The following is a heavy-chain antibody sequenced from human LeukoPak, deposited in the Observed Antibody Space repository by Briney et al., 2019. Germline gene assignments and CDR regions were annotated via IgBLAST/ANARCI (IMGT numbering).Heavy chain of an antibody. V-gene: IGHV3-23*05. Sequence: GGSLRLPCGASGFTLSSYAVTWVRQAPGKGLEWVSAITGSGSSTYYADSVKGRFTISRDNSKNTLYLQMNSLRAEDTAVYYCAMRWELHALDIWGQGTVVTVSS. CDR3: AMRWELHALDI. D-gene: IGHD1-26*01. CDR1: GFTLSSYA. J-gene: IGHJ3*02. CDR2: ITGSGSST.